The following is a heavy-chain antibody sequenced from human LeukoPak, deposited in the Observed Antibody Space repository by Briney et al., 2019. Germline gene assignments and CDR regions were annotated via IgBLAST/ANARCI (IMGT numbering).Heavy chain of an antibody. CDR1: GYTFSSYD. CDR2: MNPTSGDS. J-gene: IGHJ4*02. V-gene: IGHV1-8*01. CDR3: ARQYTSSFEY. D-gene: IGHD6-6*01. Sequence: GASVKVSCKASGYTFSSYDINWVRQATGQGFEWMGWMNPTSGDSGYAQKFQGRITMTRNTSITTAYMELGSLRSEDTAVYYCARQYTSSFEYWGQGTLVTVSS.